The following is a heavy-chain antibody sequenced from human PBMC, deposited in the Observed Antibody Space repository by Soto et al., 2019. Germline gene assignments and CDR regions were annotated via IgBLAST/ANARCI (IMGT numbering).Heavy chain of an antibody. Sequence: ASETPFLPCTVSGGSLIGFYWSWIPQPPGKGLEWIGYIYYSGTTTNYNPSLKSRVTLSVDTSKNQFSLKLSSVTAADTAVYYCARLGGSYAVPHFDYWGQGTLVTVSS. J-gene: IGHJ4*02. D-gene: IGHD1-26*01. V-gene: IGHV4-59*08. CDR1: GGSLIGFY. CDR2: IYYSGTTT. CDR3: ARLGGSYAVPHFDY.